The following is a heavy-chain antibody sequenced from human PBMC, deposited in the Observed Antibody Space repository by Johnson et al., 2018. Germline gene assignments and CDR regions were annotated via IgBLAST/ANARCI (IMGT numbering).Heavy chain of an antibody. D-gene: IGHD2-21*02. Sequence: QVQLVESGGGVVQPGRSLRLSCVASGFIFSSYGMHWVRQAPGKGLEWVAIISYDINHKYYADPVKGRFAIARDNSQNTLYLQMNSLRVEDTAVYYCANGGDPSRGNYFEFWGQGILVTVSS. V-gene: IGHV3-30*18. CDR2: ISYDINHK. J-gene: IGHJ4*02. CDR3: ANGGDPSRGNYFEF. CDR1: GFIFSSYG.